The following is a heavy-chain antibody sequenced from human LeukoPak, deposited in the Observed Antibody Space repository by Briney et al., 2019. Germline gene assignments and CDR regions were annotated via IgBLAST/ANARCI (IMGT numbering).Heavy chain of an antibody. J-gene: IGHJ4*02. CDR1: GFTFSGQG. D-gene: IGHD1/OR15-1a*01. Sequence: PGGSLRLSCAASGFTFSGQGMHWVRQAPGKGLEWVAVISYDGSHRYYADSVKGRFTISRDNSENTLFLQMISLRPEDTAIYYCARGRTGTSRDNFDYWGQGTLVTVSS. CDR3: ARGRTGTSRDNFDY. CDR2: ISYDGSHR. V-gene: IGHV3-30*03.